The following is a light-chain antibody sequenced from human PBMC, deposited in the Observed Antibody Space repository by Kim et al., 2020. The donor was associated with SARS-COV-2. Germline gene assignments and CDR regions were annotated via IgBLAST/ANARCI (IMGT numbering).Light chain of an antibody. Sequence: EIVVTQSTGTLSLSPGERATLSCRASQSVSNRYLAWYQQKPGQAPRLLIYGASNRATGIPDRFSGSGSGTDFTLTISRLEPEDFAMYYCQQYGSSPLTFGGGTKVDIK. J-gene: IGKJ4*01. CDR2: GAS. CDR3: QQYGSSPLT. V-gene: IGKV3-20*01. CDR1: QSVSNRY.